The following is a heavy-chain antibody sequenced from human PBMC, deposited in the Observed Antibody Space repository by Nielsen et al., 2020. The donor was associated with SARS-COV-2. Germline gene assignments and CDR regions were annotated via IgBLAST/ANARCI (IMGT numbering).Heavy chain of an antibody. Sequence: GESLKISCAASGFNFSDYGMHWVRQAPGKGLEWMTFIRYDGTYKYYADSVRGRLTISRDNSQNTLYLQMNSLRAEDTAVYYCAKDFGRAVAAAGVDCWGQGTLVTVSS. CDR1: GFNFSDYG. V-gene: IGHV3-30*02. J-gene: IGHJ4*02. CDR2: IRYDGTYK. D-gene: IGHD6-19*01. CDR3: AKDFGRAVAAAGVDC.